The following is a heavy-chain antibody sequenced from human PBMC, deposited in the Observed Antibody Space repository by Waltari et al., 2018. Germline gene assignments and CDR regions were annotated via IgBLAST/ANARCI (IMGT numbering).Heavy chain of an antibody. Sequence: QVQLVQSGAEVKKPGSSVKVSCKASGGTFSSYAISWVRQAPGQGLEWMGRIIPSFGTANYAQKFQGRVTITADKSTSTAYMELSSLRAEDTALYYCAKSAWTLYTQFDYWGQGTLVTVSS. CDR1: GGTFSSYA. V-gene: IGHV1-69*08. J-gene: IGHJ4*02. CDR3: AKSAWTLYTQFDY. D-gene: IGHD2-2*02. CDR2: IIPSFGTA.